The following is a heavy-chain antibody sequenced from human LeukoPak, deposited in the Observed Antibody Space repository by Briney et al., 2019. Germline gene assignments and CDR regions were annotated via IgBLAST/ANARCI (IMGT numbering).Heavy chain of an antibody. Sequence: GGTLRLSCAASGFTFSGFAMSWIRQAPGKGLEWVSSISRSGESTFYADSVRGRFTISRDNSKNTVSLQMESLRAEDTALYYCAKDYAVGSIDYWGQGTLVTVSS. CDR3: AKDYAVGSIDY. CDR1: GFTFSGFA. J-gene: IGHJ4*02. V-gene: IGHV3-23*01. CDR2: ISRSGEST. D-gene: IGHD3-16*01.